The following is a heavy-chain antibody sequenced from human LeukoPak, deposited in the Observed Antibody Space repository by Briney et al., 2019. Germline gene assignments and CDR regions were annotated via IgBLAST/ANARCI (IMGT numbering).Heavy chain of an antibody. CDR2: ISAYNGNT. D-gene: IGHD6-13*01. Sequence: ASVKVSCKASGYTFTSYGISWVRQAPGQGLEWMGWISAYNGNTNYAQKFQGRVTMTRDTSISTAYMELSRLRSDDTAVYYCARPVAPEGLIAAAGGMAHAFDIWGQGTMVTVSS. V-gene: IGHV1-18*01. J-gene: IGHJ3*02. CDR1: GYTFTSYG. CDR3: ARPVAPEGLIAAAGGMAHAFDI.